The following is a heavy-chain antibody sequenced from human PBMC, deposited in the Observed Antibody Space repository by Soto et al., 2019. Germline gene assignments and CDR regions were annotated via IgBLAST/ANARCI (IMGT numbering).Heavy chain of an antibody. CDR2: IWYDGSNK. Sequence: PGGSLRLSCAASGFTFSSYGMHWVRQAPGKGLEWVAVIWYDGSNKYYADSVKGRFTISRDNSKNTLYLQMNSLRAEDTAVYYCARDPWNYVDGYFDYWGQGTLVTVSS. CDR3: ARDPWNYVDGYFDY. J-gene: IGHJ4*02. V-gene: IGHV3-33*01. D-gene: IGHD1-7*01. CDR1: GFTFSSYG.